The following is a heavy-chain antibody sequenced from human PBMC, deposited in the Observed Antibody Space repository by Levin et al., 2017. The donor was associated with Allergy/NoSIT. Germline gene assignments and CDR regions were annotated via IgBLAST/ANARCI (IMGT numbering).Heavy chain of an antibody. Sequence: GSLRLSCTVSGGSISRTSYYWGWIRQPPGKGREWIGSIYYGGTTYYNPSLKRRVTISVDTSKNQFSLKLSSVTAADTAVYYCAREGVMERAFDIWGQGTMVTVSS. D-gene: IGHD1-1*01. V-gene: IGHV4-39*07. J-gene: IGHJ3*02. CDR2: IYYGGTT. CDR3: AREGVMERAFDI. CDR1: GGSISRTSYY.